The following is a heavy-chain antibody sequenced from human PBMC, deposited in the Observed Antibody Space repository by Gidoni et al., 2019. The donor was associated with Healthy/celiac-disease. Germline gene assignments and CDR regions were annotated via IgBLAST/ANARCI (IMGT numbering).Heavy chain of an antibody. J-gene: IGHJ4*02. D-gene: IGHD6-13*01. CDR2: ISYDGSNK. CDR1: GFTFSRYA. CDR3: ARDAPTRPGSAKYSSSWFLDY. Sequence: QVQLVESGGGVVQPGRSLRLSCAASGFTFSRYAMHWVRQAPGKGLEWVAVISYDGSNKYYADSVKCRFTISRDNSKNTLYLQMNSLRAEDTAVYYCARDAPTRPGSAKYSSSWFLDYWGQGTLVTVSS. V-gene: IGHV3-30-3*01.